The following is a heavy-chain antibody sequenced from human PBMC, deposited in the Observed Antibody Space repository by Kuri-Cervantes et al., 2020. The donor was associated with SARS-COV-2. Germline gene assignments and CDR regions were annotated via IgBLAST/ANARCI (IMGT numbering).Heavy chain of an antibody. CDR1: GYSISSGYY. CDR3: ARLGGYRSGYNWFDP. D-gene: IGHD5-18*01. J-gene: IGHJ5*02. CDR2: IYYSGST. V-gene: IGHV4-38-2*01. Sequence: SETLSLTCAVSGYSISSGYYWGWIRQPPGKGLEWIGSIYYSGSTYYNPSLKSRVTISVDTSKNQFSLNLISVTAADTAVYYCARLGGYRSGYNWFDPWGQGTLVTVSS.